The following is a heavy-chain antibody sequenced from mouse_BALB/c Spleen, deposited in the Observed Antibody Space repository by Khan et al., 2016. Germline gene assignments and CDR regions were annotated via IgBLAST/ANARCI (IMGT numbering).Heavy chain of an antibody. CDR1: GYSFTDYN. D-gene: IGHD2-1*01. Sequence: VQLQQSGPELVKPGASVKISCKASGYSFTDYNMHWVKQSHGKSLEWIGFFYPYNGDSGYNQNFKTKATLTVDISSSTAYMDLRGLTSEDSAVYYGARALGRYYYFDGWGAGTTVTVS. CDR3: ARALGRYYYFDG. CDR2: FYPYNGDS. J-gene: IGHJ1*01. V-gene: IGHV1S29*02.